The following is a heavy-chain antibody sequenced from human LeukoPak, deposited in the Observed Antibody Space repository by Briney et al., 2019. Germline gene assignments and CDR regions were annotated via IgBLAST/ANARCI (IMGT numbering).Heavy chain of an antibody. CDR3: ARRGYSYGSRY. Sequence: SETLSLTCAVYGGSFSGYYWSWIRQPPGKGLEWIGEINHSGSTNYNPSLKSRVTISVDTSKNQFSLKLSSVTAADTAVYYCARRGYSYGSRYWGQGTLVTVSS. CDR1: GGSFSGYY. V-gene: IGHV4-34*01. CDR2: INHSGST. D-gene: IGHD5-18*01. J-gene: IGHJ4*02.